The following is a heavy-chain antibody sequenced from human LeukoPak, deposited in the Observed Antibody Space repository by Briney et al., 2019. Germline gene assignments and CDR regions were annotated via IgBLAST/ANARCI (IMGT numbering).Heavy chain of an antibody. Sequence: GASVKVSCKASGYTFTGYYMRWVRQAPGQGLEWMGWINPNSGGTNYAQKFQGRVTMTRDTSISTAYMELSRLRSDDTAVYYCARDGVPLGYCGGGSCYETDYWGQGTLVTVSS. J-gene: IGHJ4*02. V-gene: IGHV1-2*02. CDR3: ARDGVPLGYCGGGSCYETDY. D-gene: IGHD2-15*01. CDR1: GYTFTGYY. CDR2: INPNSGGT.